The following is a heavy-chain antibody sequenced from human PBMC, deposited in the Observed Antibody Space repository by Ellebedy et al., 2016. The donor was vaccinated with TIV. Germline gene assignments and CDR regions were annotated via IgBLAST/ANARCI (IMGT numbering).Heavy chain of an antibody. CDR1: GFTFSSYW. CDR2: IKQDGSEK. CDR3: ARDTIPLYGSGSGFDI. D-gene: IGHD3-10*01. V-gene: IGHV3-7*03. Sequence: GGSLRLXXAASGFTFSSYWMSWVRQAPGKGLEWVANIKQDGSEKYYVDSVKGRFTISRDNAKNSLYLQMNSLRAENTAVYYCARDTIPLYGSGSGFDIWGQGTMVTVSS. J-gene: IGHJ3*02.